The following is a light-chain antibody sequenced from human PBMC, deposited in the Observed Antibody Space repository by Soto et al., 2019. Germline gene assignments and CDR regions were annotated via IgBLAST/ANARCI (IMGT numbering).Light chain of an antibody. CDR3: QQRSSSPFT. CDR1: QSVNLN. Sequence: EIMMTQSPGTLSVSPGEVATLSCTASQSVNLNLAWYQQKPGQPPRLLIYATSNRATVIPARFSGSGSGTDFTLTISSLEPADFAVYYCQQRSSSPFTFGPGTQVHIK. V-gene: IGKV3-11*01. CDR2: ATS. J-gene: IGKJ3*01.